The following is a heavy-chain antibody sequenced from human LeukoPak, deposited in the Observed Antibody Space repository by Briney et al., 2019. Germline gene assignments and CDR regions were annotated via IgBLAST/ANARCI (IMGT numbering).Heavy chain of an antibody. Sequence: GGSLRLSCAASGFTFSTYWMSWVRQAPGKGLEWVANIKQDGSERKYVDSVKGRFTISRDNAKNTLYLQMNSLRVEDTAVYYCARDFMYSISCAGCWGQGTLATVSS. CDR2: IKQDGSER. CDR1: GFTFSTYW. V-gene: IGHV3-7*01. D-gene: IGHD6-13*01. J-gene: IGHJ4*02. CDR3: ARDFMYSISCAGC.